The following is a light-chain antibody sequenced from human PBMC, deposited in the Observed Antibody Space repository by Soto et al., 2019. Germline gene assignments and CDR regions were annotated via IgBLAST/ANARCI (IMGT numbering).Light chain of an antibody. V-gene: IGKV1-39*01. CDR1: QSISSY. J-gene: IGKJ3*01. CDR3: QQSYSTLFT. CDR2: AAS. Sequence: DIQMTQSPSSLSASVGDRVTITCRASQSISSYLNWYQQKPGKAPKLLIYAASSLQSGVPSRFSGSGSGKDFTLTISSLPPEDFVTYYCQQSYSTLFTFGPGTKVDIK.